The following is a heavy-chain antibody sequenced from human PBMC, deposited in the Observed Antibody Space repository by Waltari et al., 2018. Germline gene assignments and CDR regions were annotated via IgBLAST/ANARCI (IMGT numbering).Heavy chain of an antibody. Sequence: QVQLVQSGAEVKKPGASVKVSCKASGYTFTGYYMHWVRQAPGQGLEWMGWINPNSGGTNYAQKFQGWVTMTRDTSISTAYMELSRLRSDDTAVYYCARGRYYDSSGVLGAFDIWGQGTMVTVSS. CDR3: ARGRYYDSSGVLGAFDI. CDR2: INPNSGGT. V-gene: IGHV1-2*04. D-gene: IGHD3-22*01. CDR1: GYTFTGYY. J-gene: IGHJ3*02.